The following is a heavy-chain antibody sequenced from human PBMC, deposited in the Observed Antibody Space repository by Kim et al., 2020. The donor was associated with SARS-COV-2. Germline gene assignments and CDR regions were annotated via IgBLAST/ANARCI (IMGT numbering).Heavy chain of an antibody. D-gene: IGHD2-8*01. CDR1: GFTFSNYA. CDR3: ATAVSQTYYYGMDV. J-gene: IGHJ6*02. Sequence: GGSLRLSCAASGFTFSNYAMNWVRQAPGKGLEWVSAITADPGSTYYVDSVKGRFTISRDNSKNTLSLQMSSLRAEDKAVYYCATAVSQTYYYGMDVWGQGTTVTVSS. CDR2: ITADPGST. V-gene: IGHV3-23*01.